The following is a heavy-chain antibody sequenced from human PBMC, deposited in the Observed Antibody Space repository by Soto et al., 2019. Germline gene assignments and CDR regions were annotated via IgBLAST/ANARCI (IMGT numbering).Heavy chain of an antibody. CDR2: MYNTGST. CDR1: GGSISSYY. V-gene: IGHV4-59*01. D-gene: IGHD2-21*02. Sequence: QVQLQESGPGLVKPSETLSLTCTVSGGSISSYYWSWIRQPPGKGLEWIGYMYNTGSTVYNPSLNSRVPISVDTSKNQFSLKLNAVTAADTAVYYCARDLWGYCGTDCYPLDVWGQGTTVTVSS. J-gene: IGHJ6*02. CDR3: ARDLWGYCGTDCYPLDV.